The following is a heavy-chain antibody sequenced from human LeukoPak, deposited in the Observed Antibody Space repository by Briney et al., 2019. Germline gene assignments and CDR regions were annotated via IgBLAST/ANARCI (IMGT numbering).Heavy chain of an antibody. CDR2: IKSKTDGGTT. V-gene: IGHV3-15*01. CDR3: TTRGGSFSIFDY. CDR1: GFTVTDNY. Sequence: GGTLRLSCAASGFTVTDNYMNWVRQSSGKGLEWVGRIKSKTDGGTTDYAAPVKGRFTISRDDSKNTLYLQMNSLKTEDTAVYYCTTRGGSFSIFDYWGQGTLVTVSS. D-gene: IGHD1-26*01. J-gene: IGHJ4*02.